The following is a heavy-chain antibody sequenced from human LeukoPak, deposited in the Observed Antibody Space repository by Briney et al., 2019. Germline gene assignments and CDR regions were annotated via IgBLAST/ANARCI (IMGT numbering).Heavy chain of an antibody. CDR1: GFTFSSYG. Sequence: GGSLRLSCAASGFTFSSYGMHWVRQAPGKGLEWVAVISYHGTNKYYADSVKGRFTISRDNSKNTLYLQMNSLRPEDTAVYHCAPNADGDYDYFNYWGLGTLVTVSS. CDR2: ISYHGTNK. J-gene: IGHJ4*02. V-gene: IGHV3-30*03. CDR3: APNADGDYDYFNY. D-gene: IGHD4-17*01.